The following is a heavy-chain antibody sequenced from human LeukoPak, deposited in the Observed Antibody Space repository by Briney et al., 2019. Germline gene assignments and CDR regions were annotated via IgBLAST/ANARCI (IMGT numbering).Heavy chain of an antibody. CDR1: GFTFSSYG. J-gene: IGHJ6*02. D-gene: IGHD3-3*01. CDR2: ISSDGSNK. V-gene: IGHV3-30*18. Sequence: PGGSLRLSCAASGFTFSSYGMHWVRQAPGKGLEWVAVISSDGSNKYYADSVKGRFTISRDNSKNTLYLQMNSLRAEDTAVYYCAKDLAPRSGYYMFYYYGMDVWGQGTTVTVSS. CDR3: AKDLAPRSGYYMFYYYGMDV.